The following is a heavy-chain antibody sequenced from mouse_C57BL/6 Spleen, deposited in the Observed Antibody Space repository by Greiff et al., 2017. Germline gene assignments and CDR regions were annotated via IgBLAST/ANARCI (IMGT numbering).Heavy chain of an antibody. CDR2: IYPRSGNN. J-gene: IGHJ4*01. V-gene: IGHV1-81*01. CDR1: GYTFTSYG. Sequence: QVQLQQSGAELARPGASVKLSCKASGYTFTSYGISWVKQRTGQGLEWIGEIYPRSGNNYYNEKFKGKATLTADKSSSTAYMELRSLTSEDSAVYFCARSDGYYDAMDYWGQGPSVTVSS. D-gene: IGHD2-3*01. CDR3: ARSDGYYDAMDY.